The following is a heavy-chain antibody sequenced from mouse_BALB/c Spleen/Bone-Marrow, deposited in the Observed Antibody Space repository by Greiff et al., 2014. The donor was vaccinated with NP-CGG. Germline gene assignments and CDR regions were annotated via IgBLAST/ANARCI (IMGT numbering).Heavy chain of an antibody. Sequence: QVQLQQSGPELAKPGASVKMSCKASGYTFTSYWMHWVKQRPGQGLEWIGMIDPSNSDTRFNQKFMDKATLNVDKSSNTAYIQLSSLTAEDSSVCYCARSHFSMDFWGQGTSVTVSS. CDR2: IDPSNSDT. D-gene: IGHD6-1*01. J-gene: IGHJ4*01. CDR1: GYTFTSYW. CDR3: ARSHFSMDF. V-gene: IGHV1S127*01.